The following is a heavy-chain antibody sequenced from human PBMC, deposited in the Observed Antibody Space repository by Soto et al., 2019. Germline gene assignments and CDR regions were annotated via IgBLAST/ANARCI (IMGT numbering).Heavy chain of an antibody. V-gene: IGHV4-34*01. CDR1: GESFSGYY. CDR3: ASNGRGPSDETYYDCWCGTGVTRYFDY. CDR2: INDSGST. Sequence: SETLSLTCVFDGESFSGYYWTWIRQPPGKGLEWIGEINDSGSTNHKPSLKSRVTMSIDTSKNQFSLNLSSVTAADTAVYYCASNGRGPSDETYYDCWCGTGVTRYFDYWGQGTLVTVSS. D-gene: IGHD3-3*01. J-gene: IGHJ4*02.